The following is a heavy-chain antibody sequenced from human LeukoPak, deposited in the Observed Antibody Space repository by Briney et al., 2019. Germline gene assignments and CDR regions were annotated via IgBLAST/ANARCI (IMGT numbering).Heavy chain of an antibody. V-gene: IGHV4-30-4*01. J-gene: IGHJ3*02. CDR2: IYYSGST. D-gene: IGHD3-10*01. CDR1: GGSISSGDYY. CDR3: ARGGMVRGVKGAFDI. Sequence: SETLSITCTVSGGSISSGDYYWSWIRQPPGKGLEWIGYIYYSGSTYYNPSLKSRVTISVDTSKNQFSLKLSSVTAADTAVYYCARGGMVRGVKGAFDIWGQGTMVTVSS.